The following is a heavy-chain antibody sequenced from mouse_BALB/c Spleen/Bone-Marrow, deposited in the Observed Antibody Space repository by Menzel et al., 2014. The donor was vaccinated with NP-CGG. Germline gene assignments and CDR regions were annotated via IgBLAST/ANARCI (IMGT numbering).Heavy chain of an antibody. Sequence: VQLQQSGAGLVKPGASVKLSCKASGYTFTGYIIHWVKQRSGQGLEWIGGFYPGSGSIKYNEKFKDKATLTADKSSSTVYMWLSRLTSEDSAVYFCARREGSYGSSYFDYWGQGSTLTVSS. CDR2: FYPGSGSI. J-gene: IGHJ2*01. CDR1: GYTFTGYI. CDR3: ARREGSYGSSYFDY. V-gene: IGHV1-62-2*01. D-gene: IGHD1-1*01.